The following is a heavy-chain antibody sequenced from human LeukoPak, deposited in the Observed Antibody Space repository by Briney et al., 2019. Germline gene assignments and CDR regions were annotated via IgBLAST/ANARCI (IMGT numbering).Heavy chain of an antibody. D-gene: IGHD6-13*01. CDR2: IYSGGST. Sequence: GGSLRLSCAASGFTVSINYMSWVRQAPGKGLEWVSVIYSGGSTYYADSVKGRFTISRDNSKNTLYLQMNSLRAEDTAVYYCARAGPSSSWSLYFDYWGQGTLVTVSS. V-gene: IGHV3-53*01. CDR3: ARAGPSSSWSLYFDY. CDR1: GFTVSINY. J-gene: IGHJ4*02.